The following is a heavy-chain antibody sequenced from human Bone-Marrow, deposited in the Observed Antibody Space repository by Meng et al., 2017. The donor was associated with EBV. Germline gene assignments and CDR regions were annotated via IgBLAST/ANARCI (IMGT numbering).Heavy chain of an antibody. D-gene: IGHD6-19*01. CDR3: ARGGAVAGTFDY. Sequence: QVQLQESGPGLVKPSQTLSLTCAVAGGSISSGGYYWSWIRQPPGKGLEWIGYIYYSGSTYYNPSLKSRVTISVDTSKNQFSLKLSSVTAADTAVYYCARGGAVAGTFDYWGQGTLVTVSS. CDR2: IYYSGST. J-gene: IGHJ4*02. V-gene: IGHV4-30-4*01. CDR1: GGSISSGGYY.